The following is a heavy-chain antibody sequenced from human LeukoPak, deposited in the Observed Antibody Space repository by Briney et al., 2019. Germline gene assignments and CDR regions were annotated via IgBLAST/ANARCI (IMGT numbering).Heavy chain of an antibody. CDR1: DGSFSGYY. Sequence: PSETLSLTCAVYDGSFSGYYWSWIRQPPKKGLEWIGEINHSGSTNYNPSLKSRVTISVDTSKNQFSLKVRSVTAADTAVYYCARGHVGSYAYYYYYGMDVWGQGTTVTVSS. CDR2: INHSGST. D-gene: IGHD2-8*01. V-gene: IGHV4-34*01. CDR3: ARGHVGSYAYYYYYGMDV. J-gene: IGHJ6*02.